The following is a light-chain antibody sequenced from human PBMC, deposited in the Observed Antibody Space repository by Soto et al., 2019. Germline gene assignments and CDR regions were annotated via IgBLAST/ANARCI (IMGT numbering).Light chain of an antibody. Sequence: QSVLTQPASLSGSPGQSVTISCTGTTSDDYVSWYQQPPGKAPKLLIYEVVNRPSEVSDRFSGSKSDSTASLTISGLQADDEAHYYCCSYTSDNSWVFGTWTKLTVL. V-gene: IGLV2-14*01. CDR2: EVV. CDR3: CSYTSDNSWV. J-gene: IGLJ3*02. CDR1: TSDDY.